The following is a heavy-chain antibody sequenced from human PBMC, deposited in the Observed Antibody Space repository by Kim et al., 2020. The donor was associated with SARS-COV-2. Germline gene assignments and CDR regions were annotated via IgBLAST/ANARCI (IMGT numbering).Heavy chain of an antibody. D-gene: IGHD4-17*01. CDR2: INSDGSST. CDR1: GFTFSSYW. CDR3: ARETGDFDAFDI. J-gene: IGHJ3*02. Sequence: GGSLRLSCAASGFTFSSYWMHWVRQAPGKGLVWVSRINSDGSSTSYADSVKGRFTISRDNAKNTLYLQMNSLRAEDTAVYYCARETGDFDAFDIWGQGTMVTVSS. V-gene: IGHV3-74*01.